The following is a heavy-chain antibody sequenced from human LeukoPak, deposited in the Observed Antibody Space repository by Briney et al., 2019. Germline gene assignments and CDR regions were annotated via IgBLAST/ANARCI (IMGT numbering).Heavy chain of an antibody. Sequence: GGSLRLSCAASGFTVSRNYMSWVRQAPGKGLEWVSVIYSGGSTYYADSVKGRFTISRDNSKNTLYLQMNSLRAEDTAVYYCAREPGVYYDSSGYIIKGLWAFDIWGQGTMITVSS. V-gene: IGHV3-53*01. CDR1: GFTVSRNY. CDR3: AREPGVYYDSSGYIIKGLWAFDI. CDR2: IYSGGST. J-gene: IGHJ3*02. D-gene: IGHD3-22*01.